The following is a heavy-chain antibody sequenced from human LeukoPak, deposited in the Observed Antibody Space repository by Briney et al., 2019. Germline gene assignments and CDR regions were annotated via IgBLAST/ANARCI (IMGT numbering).Heavy chain of an antibody. J-gene: IGHJ5*02. CDR3: AREHWAHYASSGYFDV. CDR1: GFTFSGNY. CDR2: LYSDGTT. V-gene: IGHV3-53*01. Sequence: GGSLRLSCVASGFTFSGNYMAWVGQAPGKGPEWVSVLYSDGTTYYADSVKGRFSISSDTSKNTVYLQMKSLRAADTAVYYCAREHWAHYASSGYFDVWGQGTLVTVSS. D-gene: IGHD3-22*01.